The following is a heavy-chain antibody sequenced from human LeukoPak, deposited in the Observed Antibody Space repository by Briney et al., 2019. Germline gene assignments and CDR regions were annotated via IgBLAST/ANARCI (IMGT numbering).Heavy chain of an antibody. J-gene: IGHJ4*02. CDR1: GGSFSGYY. CDR3: ARGQWLDDY. V-gene: IGHV4-34*01. CDR2: IDHSGST. Sequence: PSETLSLTCAVYGGSFSGYYWTWIRQPPGKGLEWIGEIDHSGSTNYNPSLKSRVTISVDTSKKQFSLKLSSVTAADTAVYYCARGQWLDDYWGQGTLVTVSS. D-gene: IGHD6-19*01.